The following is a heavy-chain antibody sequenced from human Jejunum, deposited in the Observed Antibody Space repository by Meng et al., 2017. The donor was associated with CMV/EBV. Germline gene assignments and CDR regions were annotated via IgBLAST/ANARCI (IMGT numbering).Heavy chain of an antibody. J-gene: IGHJ4*02. CDR2: IDATSTYI. V-gene: IGHV3-21*01. Sequence: ASGFAFSTYAMNWVRLAPGKGLEWVSSIDATSTYIYYGDSVKGRFTISRDNARNSLYLQMNSLRAEDTALYYCARDLVAATAPNNWGQGTRVTVSS. D-gene: IGHD2-15*01. CDR1: GFAFSTYA. CDR3: ARDLVAATAPNN.